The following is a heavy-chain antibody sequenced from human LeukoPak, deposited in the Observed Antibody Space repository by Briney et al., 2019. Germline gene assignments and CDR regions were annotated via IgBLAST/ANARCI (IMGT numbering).Heavy chain of an antibody. J-gene: IGHJ2*01. Sequence: SETLSLTCAVYGGSFSGYYWSWIRQPPGKGLEWIGEINHSGSTNYNPSLKSRVTISVDTSKNQFSLKLSSVTAADTAVYYCAKDFHSGLVVRETPVGWYFDLWGRGTLVTVSS. CDR1: GGSFSGYY. CDR2: INHSGST. D-gene: IGHD3-10*01. CDR3: AKDFHSGLVVRETPVGWYFDL. V-gene: IGHV4-34*01.